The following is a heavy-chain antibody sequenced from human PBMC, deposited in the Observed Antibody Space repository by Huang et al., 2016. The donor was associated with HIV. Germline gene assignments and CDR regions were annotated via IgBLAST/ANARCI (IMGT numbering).Heavy chain of an antibody. CDR3: TRDGVAPDDEFDY. Sequence: QVQLVQSGAEVKKPGASVKVSCKPSGYTFADYFIHWVRQAPGQGLEWIAWLNPKNGDTNYAQKFLGRVTVTGDTSINTAYMEFSGLTSDDTANYYCTRDGVAPDDEFDYWGQGTLIIVSS. J-gene: IGHJ4*02. V-gene: IGHV1-2*02. CDR1: GYTFADYF. D-gene: IGHD5-12*01. CDR2: LNPKNGDT.